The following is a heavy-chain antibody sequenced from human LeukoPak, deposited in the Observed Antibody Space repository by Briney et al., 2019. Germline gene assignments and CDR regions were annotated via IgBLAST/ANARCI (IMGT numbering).Heavy chain of an antibody. CDR3: AELGITMIGGV. J-gene: IGHJ6*04. CDR1: GFTFSNYW. D-gene: IGHD3-10*02. V-gene: IGHV3-7*01. Sequence: GGSLRLSCAASGFTFSNYWMSWVRQVPGKGLEWLANIKVDGSETYYVDSLKGRFTISRDNAKNSLYLQMNSLRAEDTAVYYCAELGITMIGGVWGKGTTVTISS. CDR2: IKVDGSET.